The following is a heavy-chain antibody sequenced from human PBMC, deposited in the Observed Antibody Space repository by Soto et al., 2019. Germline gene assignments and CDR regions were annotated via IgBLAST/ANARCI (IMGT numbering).Heavy chain of an antibody. V-gene: IGHV4-30-4*08. J-gene: IGHJ4*02. CDR1: DGSISSGGYY. CDR3: ATMGTPATGLYYFDY. D-gene: IGHD2-15*01. Sequence: TSETLSLTCTVSDGSISSGGYYWSWIRQHPGKGLEWIGYIYYSGGTYYNPSLKSRVTISVDTSKNQFSLNLSFVTAADTAVYYCATMGTPATGLYYFDYWGQGTLVTVSS. CDR2: IYYSGGT.